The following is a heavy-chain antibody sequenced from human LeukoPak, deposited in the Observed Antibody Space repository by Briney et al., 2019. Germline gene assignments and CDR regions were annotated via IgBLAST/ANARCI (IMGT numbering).Heavy chain of an antibody. CDR1: GYTFTSYG. Sequence: ASVKVSCKASGYTFTSYGISWVRQAPGQGLEWMGWISAYNGNTNYAQKLQGRVTMTTDTSTSTAYMELRSLRSDDTAVYYCARSLVVVITTEGNYFDYWGQGTLVTVSS. CDR2: ISAYNGNT. J-gene: IGHJ4*02. V-gene: IGHV1-18*01. D-gene: IGHD3-22*01. CDR3: ARSLVVVITTEGNYFDY.